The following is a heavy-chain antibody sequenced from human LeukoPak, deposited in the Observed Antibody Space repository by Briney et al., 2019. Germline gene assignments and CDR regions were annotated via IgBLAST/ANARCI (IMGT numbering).Heavy chain of an antibody. Sequence: APVKVSCKASGYTFTSYYMHWVRQAPGQGLEWMGIINPSGGNTSYAQKFQGRVTMTRDTSTSTVYMELSSLRSEDTAVYYCARDPNSSGYYSSFDYWGQGTLVTVSS. D-gene: IGHD3-22*01. CDR3: ARDPNSSGYYSSFDY. J-gene: IGHJ4*02. CDR2: INPSGGNT. CDR1: GYTFTSYY. V-gene: IGHV1-46*03.